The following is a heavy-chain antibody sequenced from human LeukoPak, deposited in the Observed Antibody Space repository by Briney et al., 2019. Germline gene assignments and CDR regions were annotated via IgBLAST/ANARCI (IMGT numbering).Heavy chain of an antibody. CDR1: GYTFTSYD. V-gene: IGHV1-8*01. CDR3: ARLVGSRVITTSGIVDY. D-gene: IGHD3-22*01. CDR2: MNPNSGNT. Sequence: ASVTVSCKASGYTFTSYDINWVRQAPGQGLEWMGWMNPNSGNTDYAQKFQGRVTMTRNTSISTAYMELSSLRSEDTAVYYCARLVGSRVITTSGIVDYWGQGTLVTVSS. J-gene: IGHJ4*02.